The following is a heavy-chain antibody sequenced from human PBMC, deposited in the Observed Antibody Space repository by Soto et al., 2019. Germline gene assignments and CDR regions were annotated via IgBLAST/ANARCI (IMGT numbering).Heavy chain of an antibody. CDR2: ISGSGGST. D-gene: IGHD3-9*01. J-gene: IGHJ5*02. CDR3: AKDNSYDILTGYRIVNWFDP. V-gene: IGHV3-23*01. Sequence: GGSLRLSCAASGFTFSSYAMSWVRQAPGKGLEWVSAISGSGGSTYYADSVKGRFTISRDNSKNTLYLQMNSLRAEDTAVYYCAKDNSYDILTGYRIVNWFDPWGQGTLVTVSS. CDR1: GFTFSSYA.